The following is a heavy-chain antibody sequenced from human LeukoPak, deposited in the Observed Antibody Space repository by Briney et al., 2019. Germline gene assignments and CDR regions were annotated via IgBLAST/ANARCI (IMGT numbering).Heavy chain of an antibody. J-gene: IGHJ4*02. Sequence: GGSLRLSCAASGFSFSDYDMNWVRQAPGEGLEWVSYIGPSGSTIFYADSVKGRFTVSRDNAKNSLYLQMNSLRAEDAAVYYCARDFSRVFDYWGQGTLVTVSS. CDR3: ARDFSRVFDY. D-gene: IGHD3-3*01. V-gene: IGHV3-48*04. CDR1: GFSFSDYD. CDR2: IGPSGSTI.